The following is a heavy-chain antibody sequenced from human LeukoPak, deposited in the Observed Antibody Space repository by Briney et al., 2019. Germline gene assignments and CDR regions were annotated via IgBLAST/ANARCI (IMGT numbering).Heavy chain of an antibody. V-gene: IGHV3-53*01. CDR1: GLTVSTNY. J-gene: IGHJ5*02. CDR3: ARERVYCSGGSCYSGGFDP. Sequence: GGSLRLSCAASGLTVSTNYMNWVRQAPGKGLEWVSVLYSGGNTYYADSVKGRFTISRENAKNSLYLQMNSLRAGDTAVYYCARERVYCSGGSCYSGGFDPWGQGTLVTVSS. D-gene: IGHD2-15*01. CDR2: LYSGGNT.